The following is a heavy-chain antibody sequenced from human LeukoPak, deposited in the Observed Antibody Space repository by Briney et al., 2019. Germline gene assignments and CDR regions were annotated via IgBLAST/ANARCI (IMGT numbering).Heavy chain of an antibody. CDR3: ARGNIKFDY. J-gene: IGHJ4*02. CDR1: GFIFNNYA. CDR2: ISWNSGSI. Sequence: PGGSLRLSCAGSGFIFNNYAMHWVRQPPGKGLEWVSGISWNSGSIDYADSVKGRFTISRDNAKKSLYLQMNSLRAEDTAVYYCARGNIKFDYWGQGTLVTVSS. V-gene: IGHV3-9*01.